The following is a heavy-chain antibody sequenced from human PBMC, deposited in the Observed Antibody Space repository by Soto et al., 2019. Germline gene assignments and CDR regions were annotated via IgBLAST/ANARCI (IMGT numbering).Heavy chain of an antibody. J-gene: IGHJ6*02. V-gene: IGHV4-38-2*01. D-gene: IGHD2-2*01. CDR2: LYHIGST. CDR1: GYSISSGNY. Sequence: ASETLSLTCAVSGYSISSGNYWAWIRQPPGRGLEWIGSLYHIGSTHYNTSLKSRVTISVDTSKNHFSLELSSVTAADTAIYYCRSSTSCYDESCVDVWGQGTMVTVSS. CDR3: RSSTSCYDESCVDV.